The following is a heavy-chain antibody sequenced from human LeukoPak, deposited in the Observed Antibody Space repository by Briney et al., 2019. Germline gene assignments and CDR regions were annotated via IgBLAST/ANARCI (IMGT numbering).Heavy chain of an antibody. CDR1: GGSFSGYY. D-gene: IGHD6-19*01. CDR2: INHSGST. V-gene: IGHV4-34*01. Sequence: PSETLSLTCAVYGGSFSGYYWSWIRQPPGKGLECIGEINHSGSTNYNPSLKSRVTISVDTSKNQFSLKLSSVTAADTAVYYCARGHEETGYSSGWDFDYWGPGTLVTVSS. J-gene: IGHJ4*01. CDR3: ARGHEETGYSSGWDFDY.